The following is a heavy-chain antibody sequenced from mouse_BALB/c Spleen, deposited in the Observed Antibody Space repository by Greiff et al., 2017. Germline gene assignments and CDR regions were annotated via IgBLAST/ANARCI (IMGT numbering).Heavy chain of an antibody. CDR3: ARASAGDYYAMDY. CDR1: GFTFSSFG. J-gene: IGHJ4*01. CDR2: ISSGSSTI. Sequence: DVKLVESGGGLVQPGGSRKLSCAASGFTFSSFGMHWVRQAPEKGLEWVAYISSGSSTIYYADTVKGRFTISRDNPKNTLFLQMTSLRSEDTAMYYCARASAGDYYAMDYWGQGTSVTVSS. V-gene: IGHV5-17*02. D-gene: IGHD3-1*01.